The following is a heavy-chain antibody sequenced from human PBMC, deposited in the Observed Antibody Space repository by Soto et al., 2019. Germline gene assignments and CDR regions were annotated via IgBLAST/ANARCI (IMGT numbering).Heavy chain of an antibody. CDR3: ARAVAAAGTDLFDY. CDR1: GFTFSSYA. Sequence: QVQLVESGGGVVQPGRSLRLSCAASGFTFSSYAMHWVRQAPGKGLEWVAVISYDGSNKYYADSVKGRFTISRDNSKNTLYLQMNSLRAEDTAVYYCARAVAAAGTDLFDYCGQGTLVTVSS. V-gene: IGHV3-30-3*01. CDR2: ISYDGSNK. D-gene: IGHD6-13*01. J-gene: IGHJ4*02.